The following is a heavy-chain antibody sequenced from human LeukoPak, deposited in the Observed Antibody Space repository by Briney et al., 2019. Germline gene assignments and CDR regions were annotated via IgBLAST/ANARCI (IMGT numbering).Heavy chain of an antibody. CDR2: VRRFGGTT. D-gene: IGHD6-13*01. V-gene: IGHV3-23*01. CDR1: GFPFDSYA. Sequence: PGGSLRLSCAASGFPFDSYAMSWVRQAPGKGLEWVSAVRRFGGTTYYADSAKGRFTISRDNSNNTVYLQMNSLRVGDTALYYCVKHVGSRWSNNRFDPWGQGTLVTVS. CDR3: VKHVGSRWSNNRFDP. J-gene: IGHJ5*02.